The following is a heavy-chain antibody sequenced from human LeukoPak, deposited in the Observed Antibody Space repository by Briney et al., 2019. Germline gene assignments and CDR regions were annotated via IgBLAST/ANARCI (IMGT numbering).Heavy chain of an antibody. CDR3: ARGYSSSSFFNY. Sequence: GGSLRLSCAASGFTVSGNYISWVRQSPGKGLEWVSVIYSGETTYYADSVKGRFTLSRDNFKNTVYLQMNSLRAEDTAVYYCARGYSSSSFFNYWGQGTLVTVSS. CDR2: IYSGETT. V-gene: IGHV3-66*01. CDR1: GFTVSGNY. J-gene: IGHJ4*02. D-gene: IGHD6-6*01.